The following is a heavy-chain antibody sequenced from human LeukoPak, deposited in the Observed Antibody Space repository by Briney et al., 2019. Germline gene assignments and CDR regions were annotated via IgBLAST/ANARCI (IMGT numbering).Heavy chain of an antibody. CDR1: GFTFSDFH. V-gene: IGHV3-11*01. Sequence: GSLRLSCTASGFTFSDFHMSWIRQAPGKGLEWVSHISGSGYAVHHPGSVKGRFTISRDNAKNSLYLQMNSLRVEDSAVYYCARLSGTYSRGGDHWGQGTLVTVSS. CDR2: ISGSGYAV. J-gene: IGHJ4*02. D-gene: IGHD1-26*01. CDR3: ARLSGTYSRGGDH.